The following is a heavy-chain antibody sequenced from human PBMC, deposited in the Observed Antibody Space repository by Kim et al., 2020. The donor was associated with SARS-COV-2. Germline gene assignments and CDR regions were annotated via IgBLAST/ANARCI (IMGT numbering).Heavy chain of an antibody. CDR3: ARGNSGLDY. CDR2: IDVDERRT. D-gene: IGHD6-19*01. CDR1: GFTFSSHW. Sequence: GGSLRLSCAASGFTFSSHWMHWVRQAPGEGLVWVSGIDVDERRTKYADSVKGRFTISRDNAKNTLFLQVNSLRVDDTAVYYCARGNSGLDYWGQGTLVTVSS. V-gene: IGHV3-74*03. J-gene: IGHJ4*02.